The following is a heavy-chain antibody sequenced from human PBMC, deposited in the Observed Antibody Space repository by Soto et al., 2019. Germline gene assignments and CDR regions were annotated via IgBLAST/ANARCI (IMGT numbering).Heavy chain of an antibody. Sequence: GASVKVSCKASGGTFSSYAISWVRQAPGQGLEWMGGIIPIFGTANYAQKFRGRVTITADESTSTAYMELSSLRSEDTAVYYCARLYSGYDYPDYWGQGTLVTVSS. CDR3: ARLYSGYDYPDY. D-gene: IGHD5-12*01. J-gene: IGHJ4*02. CDR2: IIPIFGTA. V-gene: IGHV1-69*13. CDR1: GGTFSSYA.